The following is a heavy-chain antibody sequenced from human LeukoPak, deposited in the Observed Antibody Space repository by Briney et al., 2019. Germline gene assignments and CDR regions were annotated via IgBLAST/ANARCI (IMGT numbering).Heavy chain of an antibody. J-gene: IGHJ2*01. D-gene: IGHD3-10*01. Sequence: PSETLSLTCTVSGGSVSSDSWNWIRQSPGKGLEWIGYIYNTGNSNHNPSLKNRVTISFDKSKSQLSLVLASVTAADTAIYYCARLGKMNLVQGVFWYFDLWGRGTRVTVSS. CDR3: ARLGKMNLVQGVFWYFDL. CDR2: IYNTGNS. V-gene: IGHV4-59*08. CDR1: GGSVSSDS.